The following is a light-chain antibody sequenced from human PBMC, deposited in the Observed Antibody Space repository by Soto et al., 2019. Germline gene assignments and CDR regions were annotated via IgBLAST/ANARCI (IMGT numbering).Light chain of an antibody. V-gene: IGKV3-11*01. J-gene: IGKJ4*01. Sequence: EIVLTQSPATLSLSPGERATLSCRASQSVSSYLAWYQQKPGQAPRLLIYDACNRATGIPARFSGSGSGTDFTLTISSLEPEDFAVYYCQQRSNWPPVFGGGTKVEIK. CDR1: QSVSSY. CDR3: QQRSNWPPV. CDR2: DAC.